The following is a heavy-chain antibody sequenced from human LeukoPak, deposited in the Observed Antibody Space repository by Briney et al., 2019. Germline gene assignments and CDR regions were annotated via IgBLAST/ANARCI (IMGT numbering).Heavy chain of an antibody. V-gene: IGHV4-4*02. J-gene: IGHJ4*02. Sequence: SGTLSLTCAVSGASISRTYWSTWVRQPPGKGLEWIGEIHDSGSTNYNPSLKSRVTISVDKSKKQFSLNLTSVTAADTAVYYCATRATDGPLWGQGTLVTVSS. CDR1: GASISRTYW. CDR3: ATRATDGPL. CDR2: IHDSGST. D-gene: IGHD5-24*01.